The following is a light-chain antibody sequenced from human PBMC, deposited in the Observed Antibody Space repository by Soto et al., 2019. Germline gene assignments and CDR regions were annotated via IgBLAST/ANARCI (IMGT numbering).Light chain of an antibody. J-gene: IGKJ1*01. Sequence: IQLTQSPSTLSASVGDRVTITCRASESISNFLAWYQQKPGKAPNLLIYKASSLESGVPSRFSGSGSGTEFTLTISSLQPDDFATYYCQPYNSYSRTFGQRTKVDI. V-gene: IGKV1-5*03. CDR2: KAS. CDR1: ESISNF. CDR3: QPYNSYSRT.